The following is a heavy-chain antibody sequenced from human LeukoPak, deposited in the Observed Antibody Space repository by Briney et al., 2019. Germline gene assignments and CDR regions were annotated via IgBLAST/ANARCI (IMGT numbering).Heavy chain of an antibody. CDR1: GFTFSSYW. V-gene: IGHV3-7*03. CDR3: ARDSPVRGVMVGLDY. CDR2: IKQDGSEK. Sequence: GGSLRLSCAASGFTFSSYWMSWVRQAPGKGMEWVANIKQDGSEKYYVDSVKGRFTISRDNAKNSLYLQMNSLRAEDTAVYYCARDSPVRGVMVGLDYWGQGTLVTVSS. J-gene: IGHJ4*02. D-gene: IGHD3-10*01.